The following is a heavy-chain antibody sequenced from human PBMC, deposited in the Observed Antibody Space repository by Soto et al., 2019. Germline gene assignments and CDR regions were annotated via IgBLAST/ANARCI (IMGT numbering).Heavy chain of an antibody. V-gene: IGHV3-15*01. CDR2: VKSEAGGGTI. CDR1: GITFTYAW. Sequence: EVQLVESGGGLVNPGGSLRLSCAASGITFTYAWMTWVRQAPGRGLEWVGRVKSEAGGGTIDYAAPVKGRFTISRDDSRSMLYPQMNRLKREDTAVYYCAHIGALPPNEVFRTWGQGTVVTVSS. J-gene: IGHJ3*01. CDR3: AHIGALPPNEVFRT. D-gene: IGHD2-21*01.